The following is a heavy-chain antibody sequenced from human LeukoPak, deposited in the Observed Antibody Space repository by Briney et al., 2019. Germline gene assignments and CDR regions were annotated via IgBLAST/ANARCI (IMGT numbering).Heavy chain of an antibody. CDR1: GFTFSSYN. Sequence: GGSLRLSSAAAGFTFSSYNMNWVRQAPGKGLEWVSYISSSGSTIYYADSVKGRFTISRDNAKNSLYLQMNSLRAEDTAVYYCAREGALTVTKDAFDIWGQGTMVTVSS. V-gene: IGHV3-48*04. J-gene: IGHJ3*02. D-gene: IGHD4-17*01. CDR3: AREGALTVTKDAFDI. CDR2: ISSSGSTI.